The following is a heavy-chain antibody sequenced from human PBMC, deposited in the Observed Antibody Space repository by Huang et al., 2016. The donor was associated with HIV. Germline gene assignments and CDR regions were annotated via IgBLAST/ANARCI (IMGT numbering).Heavy chain of an antibody. CDR1: GLPFSSYG. J-gene: IGHJ3*02. Sequence: QVQLVESGGGVVQPGGSLRLSCAASGLPFSSYGMHWVRQAPGKGLEWVAFRRYDGSNKYYADSVRGRFTISRDNSKNTLYLQMNSLRAEDTAVYYCAKGSMANAFDIWGQGTMVTVSS. D-gene: IGHD3-10*01. CDR3: AKGSMANAFDI. CDR2: RRYDGSNK. V-gene: IGHV3-30*02.